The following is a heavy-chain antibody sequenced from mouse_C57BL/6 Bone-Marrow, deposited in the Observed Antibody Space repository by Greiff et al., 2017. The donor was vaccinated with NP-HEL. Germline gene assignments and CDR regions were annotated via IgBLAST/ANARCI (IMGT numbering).Heavy chain of an antibody. D-gene: IGHD2-12*01. CDR2: ISYSGST. V-gene: IGHV3-8*01. Sequence: EVMLVESGPGLAKPSQTLSFTCSVTGYSITSDYWNWIRKFPGNKLEYMGYISYSGSTYYNPSLKRRISITQDTSTKQYYLQLNSVTTEDTATYYCARLRCYAWYFDVWGTGTTVTVSS. CDR1: GYSITSDY. J-gene: IGHJ1*03. CDR3: ARLRCYAWYFDV.